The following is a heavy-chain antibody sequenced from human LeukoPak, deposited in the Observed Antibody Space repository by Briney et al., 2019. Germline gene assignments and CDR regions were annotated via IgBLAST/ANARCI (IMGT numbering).Heavy chain of an antibody. J-gene: IGHJ4*02. Sequence: SETLSLTCSVSGYSISSGYYWAWVRQPPGKGLEWIGKIYHGRSTYYNPSLKSRVTISVDTSNNQFSLKLSSVTAADTAVYYCGRHEGRDVVATRQPINYWGQGTLVTVSS. D-gene: IGHD5-12*01. CDR1: GYSISSGYY. V-gene: IGHV4-38-2*02. CDR2: IYHGRST. CDR3: GRHEGRDVVATRQPINY.